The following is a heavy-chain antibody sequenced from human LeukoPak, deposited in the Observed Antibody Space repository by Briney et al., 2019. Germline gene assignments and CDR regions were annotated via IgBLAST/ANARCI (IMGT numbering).Heavy chain of an antibody. D-gene: IGHD4-17*01. CDR1: GFTFSSFA. V-gene: IGHV3-64*02. CDR3: ARQAPTLRNYFDY. CDR2: ISSNGGTT. J-gene: IGHJ4*02. Sequence: GGSLRLSCAASGFTFSSFAMHWVRQAPGKGLEYVSAISSNGGTTYYAGSVKGRFTISRDNSKNTLYLQMGCLRAEDMAVYYCARQAPTLRNYFDYWGQGTLVTVSS.